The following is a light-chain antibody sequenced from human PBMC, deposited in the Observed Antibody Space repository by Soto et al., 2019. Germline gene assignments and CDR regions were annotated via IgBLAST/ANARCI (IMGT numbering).Light chain of an antibody. Sequence: ILLSHSPSSLSSSILYILTITCQASQDISNYLNWYQQKPGNVPKLLIYDASNLEGGVPSRFSGSGSGTEFTLTISGLQPEDIATYYCQQNDYLLSFGGGTKVDIK. CDR3: QQNDYLLS. J-gene: IGKJ4*01. CDR1: QDISNY. CDR2: DAS. V-gene: IGKV1-33*01.